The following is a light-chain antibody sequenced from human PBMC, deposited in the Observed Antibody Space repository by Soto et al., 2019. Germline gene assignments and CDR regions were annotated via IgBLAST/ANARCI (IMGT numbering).Light chain of an antibody. CDR1: SRDVGGYDY. CDR3: TSYSITSPYV. Sequence: QSALTQPASVSGSPGQSITLSCTGTSRDVGGYDYVSWYQHHPGKAPKLVIFEVTNRPSGVSDRFSGSKSGNTASLTISGLQVEDEADYYCTSYSITSPYVFGTGTKLTVL. CDR2: EVT. V-gene: IGLV2-14*01. J-gene: IGLJ1*01.